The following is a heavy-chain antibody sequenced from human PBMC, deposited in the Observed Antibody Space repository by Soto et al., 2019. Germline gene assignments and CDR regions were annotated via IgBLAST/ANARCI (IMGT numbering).Heavy chain of an antibody. Sequence: GGSLRLSCAASGFTFSSYAMSWVRQAPGKGLEWVSAINVIGGSTYYADSLKGRFTISRDNSKNTLYLQMNSLRAEDTAVYYCAKDLVTWYYSPYCSGGSCYLGYFDYWGQGTLVTVSS. CDR1: GFTFSSYA. D-gene: IGHD2-15*01. J-gene: IGHJ4*02. CDR2: INVIGGST. V-gene: IGHV3-23*01. CDR3: AKDLVTWYYSPYCSGGSCYLGYFDY.